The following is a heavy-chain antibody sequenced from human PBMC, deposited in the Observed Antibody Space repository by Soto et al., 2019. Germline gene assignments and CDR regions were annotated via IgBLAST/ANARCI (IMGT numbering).Heavy chain of an antibody. J-gene: IGHJ4*02. CDR1: GDSISSGYYY. CDR2: IYYSGST. D-gene: IGHD3-3*01. V-gene: IGHV4-30-4*01. Sequence: SETLSLTCTVSGDSISSGYYYWSWIRQPPGKGLEWIGYIYYSGSTYYNPSLKSRVTISVDTSKNQFSLSLRSVTAADTAVYYCARGNRPYESFDYWGPGTLVTVSS. CDR3: ARGNRPYESFDY.